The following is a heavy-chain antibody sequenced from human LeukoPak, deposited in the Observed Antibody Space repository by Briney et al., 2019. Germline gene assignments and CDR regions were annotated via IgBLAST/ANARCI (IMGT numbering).Heavy chain of an antibody. CDR2: ISGSGGST. CDR3: AKIYQLMIVAPDAFDI. CDR1: GFTFSSYS. V-gene: IGHV3-23*01. D-gene: IGHD3-22*01. J-gene: IGHJ3*02. Sequence: GRSLRLSCAASGFTFSSYSMNWVRQAPGKGLEWVSAISGSGGSTYYADSVKGRFTISRDNSKNTLYLQMNSLRAEDTAVYYCAKIYQLMIVAPDAFDIWGQGTMVTVSS.